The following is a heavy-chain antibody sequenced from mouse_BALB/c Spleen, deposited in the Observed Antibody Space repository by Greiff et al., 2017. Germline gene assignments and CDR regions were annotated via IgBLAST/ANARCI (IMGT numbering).Heavy chain of an antibody. D-gene: IGHD2-2*01. CDR1: GFTFTDYY. J-gene: IGHJ2*01. CDR3: ARPKGGYNYFDY. Sequence: DVKLVESGGGLVQPGGSLRLSCATSGFTFTDYYMSWVRQPPGKALEWLGFIRNKANGYTTEYSASVKGRFTISRDNSQSILYLQMNTLRAEDSATYYCARPKGGYNYFDYWGQGTTLTVSS. CDR2: IRNKANGYTT. V-gene: IGHV7-3*02.